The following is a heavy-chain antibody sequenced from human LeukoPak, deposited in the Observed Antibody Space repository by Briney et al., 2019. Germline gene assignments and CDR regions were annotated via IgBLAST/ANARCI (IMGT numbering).Heavy chain of an antibody. J-gene: IGHJ4*02. CDR2: ISSSSSTI. CDR1: GFTFSSYS. CDR3: ARSDLMHYGSLVVPAATGPDY. V-gene: IGHV3-48*04. Sequence: GGSLRLSWAAAGFTFSSYSMNWVRQAPGKGLEWISYISSSSSTIYYADSVKGRFTISRDNAKNSLYLQMNSLRAEDTAVYHCARSDLMHYGSLVVPAATGPDYWGQGTLVTVSS. D-gene: IGHD2-2*01.